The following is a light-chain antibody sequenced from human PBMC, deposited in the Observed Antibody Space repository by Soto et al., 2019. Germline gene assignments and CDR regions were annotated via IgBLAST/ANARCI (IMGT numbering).Light chain of an antibody. V-gene: IGKV3-20*01. CDR2: GAS. CDR3: QQYGTSPGWT. Sequence: EIVLTQSPGTLSLSPGERATLSCKASQIVSSSYLAWYQQKPGQAPRLLIYGASSRATGIPDRFSGSGSGTDFTLTISSLEPEDFAVYYCQQYGTSPGWTFGQGTKVEIK. J-gene: IGKJ1*01. CDR1: QIVSSSY.